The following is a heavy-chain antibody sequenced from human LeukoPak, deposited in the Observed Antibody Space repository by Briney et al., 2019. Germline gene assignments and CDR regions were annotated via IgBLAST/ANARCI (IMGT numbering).Heavy chain of an antibody. CDR2: IYSGGST. D-gene: IGHD6-13*01. Sequence: TGGSLRLSCAASGFTVSSNYMSWVRQAPGKGLEWVSVIYSGGSTYYADSVKGRFTISRDNSKNTLYLQMNSLRAEDTAVYYCAREAAVPYFDYWGQGTLVTVSS. CDR3: AREAAVPYFDY. J-gene: IGHJ4*02. V-gene: IGHV3-66*01. CDR1: GFTVSSNY.